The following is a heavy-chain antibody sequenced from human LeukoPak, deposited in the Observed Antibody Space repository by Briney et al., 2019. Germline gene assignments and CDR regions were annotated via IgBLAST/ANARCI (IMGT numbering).Heavy chain of an antibody. Sequence: PSETLSLTCAVSGSSISSSNWWSWVRQPPGKGLEWIGEIYHSGSTNYNPSLKSRVTISVDKSKNQFSLKLSSVTAADTAVYYCARGRTVYSSSWSTPFQHWGQGTLVTVSS. J-gene: IGHJ1*01. V-gene: IGHV4-4*02. D-gene: IGHD6-13*01. CDR3: ARGRTVYSSSWSTPFQH. CDR2: IYHSGST. CDR1: GSSISSSNW.